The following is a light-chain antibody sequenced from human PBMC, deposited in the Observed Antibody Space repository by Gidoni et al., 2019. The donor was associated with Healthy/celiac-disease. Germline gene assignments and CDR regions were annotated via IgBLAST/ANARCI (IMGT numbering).Light chain of an antibody. CDR2: AAS. J-gene: IGKJ1*01. CDR3: QQSYSTPRT. Sequence: DIQMTQSPSSLSASVGDRVTITCRASQSISSYVNWYQQKPGKAPTRLIYAASSFQSGVPSRFSGSGCGTAFTPTIISLLPEDFATYYCQQSYSTPRTFXQXTKVEIK. V-gene: IGKV1-39*01. CDR1: QSISSY.